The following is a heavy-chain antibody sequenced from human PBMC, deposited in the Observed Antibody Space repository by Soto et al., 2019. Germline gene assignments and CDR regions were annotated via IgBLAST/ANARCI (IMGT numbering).Heavy chain of an antibody. Sequence: VGSLRLSCAASGFTFSSYAMSWVRQAPGKGLEWVSAISGSGGSTYYADSVKGRFTISRDNSKNTLYLQMNSLRAEDTAVYYCAKVYKMYYSNWYFDLWGRGTLVTVSS. V-gene: IGHV3-23*01. D-gene: IGHD3-10*01. J-gene: IGHJ2*01. CDR3: AKVYKMYYSNWYFDL. CDR2: ISGSGGST. CDR1: GFTFSSYA.